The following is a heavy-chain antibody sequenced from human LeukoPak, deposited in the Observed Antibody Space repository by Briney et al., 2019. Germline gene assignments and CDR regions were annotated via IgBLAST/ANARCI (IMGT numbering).Heavy chain of an antibody. J-gene: IGHJ4*02. CDR1: GFTFNDYT. Sequence: PGGSLRLSCAASGFTFNDYTMTWVRQAPGKGLEWVSSITGDCNYIFYADSVKGRFTISRDNAQNSLFLELNSLRGEDTAVYYCARDRNFHYFDLGAQGALVTVSS. CDR3: ARDRNFHYFDL. D-gene: IGHD3-3*01. CDR2: ITGDCNYI. V-gene: IGHV3-21*01.